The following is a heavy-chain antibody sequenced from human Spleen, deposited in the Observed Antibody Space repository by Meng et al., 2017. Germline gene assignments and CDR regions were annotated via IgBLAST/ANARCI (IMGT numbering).Heavy chain of an antibody. D-gene: IGHD6-19*01. V-gene: IGHV1-2*06. Sequence: ASVKVSCKASGYTFTSYGISWVRQAPGQGLEWMGRINPNSGGTNYAQKFQGRVTMTRDTSISTAYMELSSLRSEDTAVYYCARAITGPPRESIAVAIVEEYFQHWGQGTLVTVSS. J-gene: IGHJ1*01. CDR3: ARAITGPPRESIAVAIVEEYFQH. CDR2: INPNSGGT. CDR1: GYTFTSYG.